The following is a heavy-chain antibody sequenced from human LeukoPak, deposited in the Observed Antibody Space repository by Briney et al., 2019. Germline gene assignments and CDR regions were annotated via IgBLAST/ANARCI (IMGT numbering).Heavy chain of an antibody. CDR1: GGSFSGYY. Sequence: SETLSLTCAVYGGSFSGYYWSWIRQPPGKGLEWIGEINHSGSTNYNPSLKCRVTISVDTSKNQFSLKLSSVTAADTAVYYCASPSITMVRGVLRYYGMDVWGQGTMVTVSS. CDR2: INHSGST. V-gene: IGHV4-34*01. CDR3: ASPSITMVRGVLRYYGMDV. D-gene: IGHD3-10*01. J-gene: IGHJ6*02.